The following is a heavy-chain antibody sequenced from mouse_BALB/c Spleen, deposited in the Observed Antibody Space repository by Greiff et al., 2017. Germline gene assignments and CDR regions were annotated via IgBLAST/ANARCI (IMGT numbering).Heavy chain of an antibody. J-gene: IGHJ4*01. D-gene: IGHD1-1*01. Sequence: EVKLMESGGGLVKPGGSLKLSCAASGFTFSSYAMSWVRQTPEKRLEWVATISSGGSYTYYPDSVKGRFTISRDNAKNTLYLQMSSLRSEDTAMYYCARHYYGSSYGAMDYWGQGTSVTVSS. V-gene: IGHV5-9-3*01. CDR2: ISSGGSYT. CDR3: ARHYYGSSYGAMDY. CDR1: GFTFSSYA.